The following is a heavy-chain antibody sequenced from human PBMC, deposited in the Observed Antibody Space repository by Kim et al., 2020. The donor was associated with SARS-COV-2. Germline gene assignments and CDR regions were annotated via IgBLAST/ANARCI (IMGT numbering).Heavy chain of an antibody. Sequence: GGSLRLSCAASGFTFSSYGMHWVRQAPGKGLEWVAVIWYDGSNKYYADSVKGRFTISRDNSKNTLYLQMNSLRAEDTAVYYCAKDMWSWHKAYYYYGMDVWGQGTTVTVSS. V-gene: IGHV3-33*06. CDR3: AKDMWSWHKAYYYYGMDV. CDR2: IWYDGSNK. CDR1: GFTFSSYG. D-gene: IGHD2-21*01. J-gene: IGHJ6*02.